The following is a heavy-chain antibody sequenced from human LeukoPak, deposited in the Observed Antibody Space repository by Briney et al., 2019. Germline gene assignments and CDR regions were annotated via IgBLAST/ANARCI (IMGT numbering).Heavy chain of an antibody. CDR2: IYYSGST. Sequence: NPSETLSLTCTVSGASVGSAGYYWSWIRQPPGKGLEWIGYIYYSGSTNYNPSLKSRVTISVDTSKNQFSLKLSSVTAADTAVYYCARVSPAARHYYYYYYMDVWGKGTTVTVSS. J-gene: IGHJ6*03. CDR3: ARVSPAARHYYYYYYMDV. D-gene: IGHD2-2*01. CDR1: GASVGSAGYY. V-gene: IGHV4-61*08.